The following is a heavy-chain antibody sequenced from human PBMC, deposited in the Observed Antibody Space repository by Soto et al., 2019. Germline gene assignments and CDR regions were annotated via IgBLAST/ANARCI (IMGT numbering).Heavy chain of an antibody. CDR2: IVPNFGTA. J-gene: IGHJ4*01. V-gene: IGHV1-69*01. D-gene: IGHD6-19*01. CDR1: GGTFRSYA. CDR3: ARGRSSGWYGGVFDY. Sequence: QVQLVQSGTEVKKPGSSVNVSCKTSGGTFRSYAISWVRQAPGQGLEWMGVIVPNFGTANYGQKFQGRVTITADEATSTAYLELSSLRSEDTAVYYCARGRSSGWYGGVFDYWGQGTMVAVSS.